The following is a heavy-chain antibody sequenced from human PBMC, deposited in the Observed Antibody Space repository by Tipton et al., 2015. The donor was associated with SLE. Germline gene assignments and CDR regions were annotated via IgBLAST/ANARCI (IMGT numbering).Heavy chain of an antibody. D-gene: IGHD3-22*01. CDR1: GGSLSSYY. V-gene: IGHV4-4*08. Sequence: TLSLTCTVSGGSLSSYYWSWIRQPPGKGLEWIGYIYTSGSTNYNPSLKSRVTISVDTSKNQFSLKLSSVTAADTAVYYCARVPYYYDSSGYYYLDAFDIWGQGTMVTVSS. J-gene: IGHJ3*02. CDR3: ARVPYYYDSSGYYYLDAFDI. CDR2: IYTSGST.